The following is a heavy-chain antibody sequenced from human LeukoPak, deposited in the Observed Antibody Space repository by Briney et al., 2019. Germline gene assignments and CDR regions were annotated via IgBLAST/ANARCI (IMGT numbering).Heavy chain of an antibody. CDR2: IYTSGST. V-gene: IGHV4-61*02. CDR1: GGSISSGSYY. CDR3: ARDGGANWFDP. D-gene: IGHD3-16*01. J-gene: IGHJ5*02. Sequence: SETLSLTCTVSGGSISSGSYYWSWIRQPAGKGLEWIGRIYTSGSTNYNPSLKSRVTISVDTSKNQFSLKLSSVTAADTAVYYCARDGGANWFDPWGQGNLVIVSS.